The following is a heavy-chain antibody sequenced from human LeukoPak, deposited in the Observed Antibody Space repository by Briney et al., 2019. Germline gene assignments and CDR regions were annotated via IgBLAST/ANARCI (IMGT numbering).Heavy chain of an antibody. J-gene: IGHJ4*02. CDR3: TRPRSGTPFDY. V-gene: IGHV3-73*01. Sequence: GGSLRLSCAASGFTFSGSAMRWVRQASGKGLEWVGRIRSKANSYATAYAASVKGRFTISRDDSKNTAYLQMNSLKTEDTAVYYCTRPRSGTPFDYWGQGTLVTVSS. CDR1: GFTFSGSA. CDR2: IRSKANSYAT. D-gene: IGHD3-10*01.